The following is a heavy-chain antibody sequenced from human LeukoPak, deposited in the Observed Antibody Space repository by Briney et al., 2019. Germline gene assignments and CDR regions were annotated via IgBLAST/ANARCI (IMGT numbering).Heavy chain of an antibody. CDR2: IWYDGSNK. Sequence: GRSLRLSCAASGFTFSSYGMHWVRQAPGKGLEWVAVIWYDGSNKYYADSVKGRFTISRDNSKNTLYLQMSSLRAEDTAVYYCAKDLDSSGSLDYWGQGTLVTVSS. J-gene: IGHJ4*02. D-gene: IGHD3-22*01. V-gene: IGHV3-33*06. CDR1: GFTFSSYG. CDR3: AKDLDSSGSLDY.